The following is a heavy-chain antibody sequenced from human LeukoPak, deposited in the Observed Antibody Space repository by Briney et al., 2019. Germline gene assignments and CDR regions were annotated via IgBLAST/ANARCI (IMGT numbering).Heavy chain of an antibody. CDR1: GGSISSYY. CDR3: AREEGGDLPRSTSREDYYYYYGMDV. Sequence: KPSETLSLTCTVSGGSISSYYWSWIRQPPGKGLEWIGYIYYSGSTNYNPSLKSRVTISVDTSKNQFSLKLSSVTAADTAVYYCAREEGGDLPRSTSREDYYYYYGMDVWGQGTTVTVSS. CDR2: IYYSGST. J-gene: IGHJ6*02. V-gene: IGHV4-59*01. D-gene: IGHD2-21*02.